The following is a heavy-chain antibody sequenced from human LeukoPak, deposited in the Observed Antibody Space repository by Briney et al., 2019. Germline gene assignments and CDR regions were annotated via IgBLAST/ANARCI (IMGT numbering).Heavy chain of an antibody. CDR3: ARNPYSSGWFDP. CDR1: GYTFTSYD. V-gene: IGHV1-8*01. D-gene: IGHD6-19*01. J-gene: IGHJ5*02. Sequence: ASVKVSCKASGYTFTSYDINWVRQATGQGLEWMGWMNPNSGNTGYAQKFQGRVTMTRNTSISTAYMELSSLRSDDTAVYYCARNPYSSGWFDPWGQGTLVTVSS. CDR2: MNPNSGNT.